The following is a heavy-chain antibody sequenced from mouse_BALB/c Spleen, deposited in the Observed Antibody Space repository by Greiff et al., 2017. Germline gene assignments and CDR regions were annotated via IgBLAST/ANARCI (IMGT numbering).Heavy chain of an antibody. CDR3: NRIYRDDAGAMDY. Sequence: VQLQQSGAELVRPGASVKLSCTASGFNIKDYYMHWVKQRPEQGLEWIGCIDPENGATEYAPKFKGKATMTADTSTNTAYLQLSSLTSEDTAVYYGNRIYRDDAGAMDYWGQGTSVTVAS. CDR2: IDPENGAT. V-gene: IGHV14-4*02. D-gene: IGHD2-14*01. J-gene: IGHJ4*01. CDR1: GFNIKDYY.